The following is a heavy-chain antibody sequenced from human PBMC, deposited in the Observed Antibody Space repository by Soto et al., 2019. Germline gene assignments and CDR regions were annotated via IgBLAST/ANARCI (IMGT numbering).Heavy chain of an antibody. CDR2: IYYSGST. CDR3: ARPVLYGDGDY. Sequence: QLQLQESGPGLVKPSETLSLTCTVSGGSISSSSYYWGWIRQPPGKGLEWIGSIYYSGSTYYNPSLKSRVTISVDTSKNQFSLKLSSVTAADTAVYYCARPVLYGDGDYWGQGTLVTVSS. D-gene: IGHD4-17*01. CDR1: GGSISSSSYY. J-gene: IGHJ4*02. V-gene: IGHV4-39*01.